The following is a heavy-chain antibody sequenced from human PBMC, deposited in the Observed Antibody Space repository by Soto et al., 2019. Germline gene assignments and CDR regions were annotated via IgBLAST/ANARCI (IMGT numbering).Heavy chain of an antibody. CDR3: ARGGSIAAAVVDY. CDR1: GGSVSSGSHY. J-gene: IGHJ4*02. D-gene: IGHD6-13*01. CDR2: IYHTGST. Sequence: QVQLQESGPGLVKPSETLSLTCTVSGGSVSSGSHYWSWIRQPPGEGLEWIGYIYHTGSTNYNPSLNSRVTMSVDTSKNQFSLKLNSVTAADTAVYYCARGGSIAAAVVDYWGQGTLVTVSS. V-gene: IGHV4-61*01.